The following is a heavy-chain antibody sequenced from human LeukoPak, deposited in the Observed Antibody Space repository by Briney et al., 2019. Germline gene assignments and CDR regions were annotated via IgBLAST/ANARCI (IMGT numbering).Heavy chain of an antibody. CDR3: ARGREIPAIGLDY. Sequence: SVKVSCKASGGTFSSYAISWVRQAPGQGLEWMGGIMSMFGTAKYAQKFQGRVTITVDESTSTAYMELSSLRSEDTAVYYCARGREIPAIGLDYWGQGTLVTVSS. V-gene: IGHV1-69*13. J-gene: IGHJ4*02. CDR2: IMSMFGTA. CDR1: GGTFSSYA. D-gene: IGHD5-18*01.